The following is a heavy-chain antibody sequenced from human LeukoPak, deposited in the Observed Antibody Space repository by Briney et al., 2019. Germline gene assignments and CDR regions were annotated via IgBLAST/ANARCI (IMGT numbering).Heavy chain of an antibody. CDR2: ISSSSSYI. CDR3: ARGRFGELYDAFDI. D-gene: IGHD3-10*01. J-gene: IGHJ3*02. Sequence: GGSLRLSCAASGFTFSSYSMNWVRQAPGKGLEWVSSISSSSSYIYYADSVKGRFTISRDNAKNSLYLQMNSLRAEDTAVYYCARGRFGELYDAFDIWGQGTMVTVSS. CDR1: GFTFSSYS. V-gene: IGHV3-21*01.